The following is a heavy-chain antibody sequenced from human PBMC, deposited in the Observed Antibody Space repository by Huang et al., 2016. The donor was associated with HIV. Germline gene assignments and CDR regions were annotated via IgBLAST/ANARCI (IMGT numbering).Heavy chain of an antibody. D-gene: IGHD6-19*01. V-gene: IGHV4-59*02. CDR3: VRDQGRLAVGGIDNWFDP. Sequence: QVRLQESGPGLVKPSETLSLSCTVSGDSVSSHYWGWIRHPPGKGLEWFGTVYDSCTTKYNPRLKSRIIISVDTSKNVFSLNITSVSAADTAMYFCVRDQGRLAVGGIDNWFDPWGQGALVTVSS. J-gene: IGHJ5*02. CDR2: VYDSCTT. CDR1: GDSVSSHY.